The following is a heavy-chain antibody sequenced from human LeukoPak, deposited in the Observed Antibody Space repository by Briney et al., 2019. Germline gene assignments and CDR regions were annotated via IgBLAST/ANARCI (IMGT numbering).Heavy chain of an antibody. CDR1: GFTFSSYW. V-gene: IGHV3-74*01. CDR3: ARTIYSSSSEGFDP. D-gene: IGHD6-6*01. J-gene: IGHJ5*02. Sequence: GGSLTLSCAACGFTFSSYWMLCVRLAPGKGVVCVSCINSDGSRTRYADPVKGRFTISRDNAKHTLYLQMNSLRAEDTAVYYCARTIYSSSSEGFDPWGQGTLVTVSS. CDR2: INSDGSRT.